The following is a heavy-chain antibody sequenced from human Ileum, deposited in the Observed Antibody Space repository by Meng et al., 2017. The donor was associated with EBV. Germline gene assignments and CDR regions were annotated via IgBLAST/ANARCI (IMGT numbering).Heavy chain of an antibody. Sequence: QVRRRKRGQGLVKPSGTLSLTCAVSGGSISSSNWWSWVRQPPGKGLEWIGEIYHSGSTNYNPSLKSRVTISGDTSKNQFSLKLTSVTAADTAIYYCAREDSSGWFRVDYWGPGSLVTVSS. V-gene: IGHV4-4*02. J-gene: IGHJ4*02. CDR1: GGSISSSNW. D-gene: IGHD6-19*01. CDR2: IYHSGST. CDR3: AREDSSGWFRVDY.